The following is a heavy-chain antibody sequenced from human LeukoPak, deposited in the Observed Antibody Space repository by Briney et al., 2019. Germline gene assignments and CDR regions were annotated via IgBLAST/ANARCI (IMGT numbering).Heavy chain of an antibody. V-gene: IGHV1-69*04. D-gene: IGHD2/OR15-2a*01. CDR1: GGTFSSYA. CDR2: IIPILGIA. Sequence: ASVKVSCKASGGTFSSYAISWVRQAPGQGLEWMGRIIPILGIANYAQKFQGRVTITADKSTSTAYMELSSLRSEDTAVYYCARAVSLYDEPLFDIWGQGAMVTVSS. CDR3: ARAVSLYDEPLFDI. J-gene: IGHJ3*02.